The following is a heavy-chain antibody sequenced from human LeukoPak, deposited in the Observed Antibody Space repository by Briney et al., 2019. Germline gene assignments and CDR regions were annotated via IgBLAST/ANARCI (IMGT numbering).Heavy chain of an antibody. CDR1: GGSISSHY. CDR2: IYYSGST. Sequence: PSETLSLTCTVSGGSISSHYWSWIRQPPGKGLEWIGYIYYSGSTNYNPSLKSRVTISVDTSKNQFSLKLSSVTAADTAVYYCASFSSSMDYFDYWAREPWSPSPQ. J-gene: IGHJ4*02. CDR3: ASFSSSMDYFDY. D-gene: IGHD6-6*01. V-gene: IGHV4-59*11.